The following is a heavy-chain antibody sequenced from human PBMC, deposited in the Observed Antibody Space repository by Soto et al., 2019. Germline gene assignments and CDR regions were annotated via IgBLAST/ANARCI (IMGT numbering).Heavy chain of an antibody. J-gene: IGHJ3*02. CDR2: IYYSGST. D-gene: IGHD2-15*01. CDR1: GGSISSGGYY. V-gene: IGHV4-31*03. Sequence: PXETLSLTCTVAGGSISSGGYYWSWIRQHPGKGLEWIGYIYYSGSTYYNPSLKSRVTISVDTSKNQFSLKLSSVTAADTAVYYCARALPAGYCSGGSCHETNAFDTWGQGTVVTVSS. CDR3: ARALPAGYCSGGSCHETNAFDT.